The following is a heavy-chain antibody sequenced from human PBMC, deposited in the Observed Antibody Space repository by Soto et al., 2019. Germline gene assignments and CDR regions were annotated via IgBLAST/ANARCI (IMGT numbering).Heavy chain of an antibody. CDR1: GGTFSSYA. CDR2: IIPIFGTA. J-gene: IGHJ6*02. D-gene: IGHD6-19*01. Sequence: QVQLVQSGAEVKKPGSSVKVSCKASGGTFSSYAISWVRQAPGQGLEWMGGIIPIFGTANYAQKFQGRVTITADESPSTAYIELSSLRSEDTAVYYCARGLSRGARHYCYGMDVWGQGTTVTVSS. V-gene: IGHV1-69*12. CDR3: ARGLSRGARHYCYGMDV.